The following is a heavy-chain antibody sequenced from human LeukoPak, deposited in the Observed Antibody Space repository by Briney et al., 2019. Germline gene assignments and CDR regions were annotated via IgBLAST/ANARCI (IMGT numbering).Heavy chain of an antibody. J-gene: IGHJ4*02. V-gene: IGHV3-30-3*01. CDR3: ARERGFCSGGSCYDFDY. CDR1: GFTFSSYA. CDR2: ISYDGSNK. Sequence: GGSLRLSCAASGFTFSSYAMHWVRQAPGKGLEWVAVISYDGSNKYYADSVKGRFTISRDNTKNTVDLQMNSLRAGDTAVYYCARERGFCSGGSCYDFDYWGQGILVTVSS. D-gene: IGHD2-15*01.